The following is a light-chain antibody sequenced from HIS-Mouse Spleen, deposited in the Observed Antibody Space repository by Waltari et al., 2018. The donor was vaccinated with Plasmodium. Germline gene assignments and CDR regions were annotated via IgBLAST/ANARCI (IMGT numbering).Light chain of an antibody. J-gene: IGKJ4*01. CDR2: AAS. Sequence: DIQMTQSPSSLSASLGDIVTITCRASKSISSYLNWYQQKPGTAPKLLIYAASSLQSGVPSRFSGSGSGTDFTLTISSLQPEDFATYYCQQSYSTPQLTFGGGTKVEIK. CDR1: KSISSY. CDR3: QQSYSTPQLT. V-gene: IGKV1-39*01.